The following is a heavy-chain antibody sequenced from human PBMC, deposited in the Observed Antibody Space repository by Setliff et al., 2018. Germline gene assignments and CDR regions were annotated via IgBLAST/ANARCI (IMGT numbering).Heavy chain of an antibody. Sequence: NPSETLSFTCNVSGASISSGSHYWSWIRQSAGEKPTWIGHVYSTGSTNYNPSFESRVSISVDKSNNQFSLKMTSVTAADTAMYYCVRDRYGRNSDGSGVYNWFDSWGQGILVTVSS. CDR2: VYSTGST. CDR1: GASISSGSHY. V-gene: IGHV4-61*09. D-gene: IGHD2-15*01. J-gene: IGHJ5*01. CDR3: VRDRYGRNSDGSGVYNWFDS.